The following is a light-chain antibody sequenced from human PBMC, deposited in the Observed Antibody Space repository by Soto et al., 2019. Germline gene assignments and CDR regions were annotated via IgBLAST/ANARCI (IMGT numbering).Light chain of an antibody. J-gene: IGLJ2*01. CDR2: GVT. Sequence: QSALTQPASVSGSPGQSITISCTGTSSDVGGYNYVSWYQQHPGKAPKRMIYGVTNRPSGVSNRFSGTKSGNTASLTISGLQGEEEADYYCSSYTSSTTLSVVFGGGTKLPVL. CDR1: SSDVGGYNY. CDR3: SSYTSSTTLSVV. V-gene: IGLV2-14*01.